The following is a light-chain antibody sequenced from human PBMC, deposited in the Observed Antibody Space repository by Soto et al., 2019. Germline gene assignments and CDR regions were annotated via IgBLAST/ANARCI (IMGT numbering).Light chain of an antibody. CDR3: QQRSNWRWT. CDR1: QSVGSF. J-gene: IGKJ1*01. V-gene: IGKV3-11*01. Sequence: EIVLTQSPATLSLSPGEGATLSCRASQSVGSFLAWYQQKPGQAPRLLIYDASNRATGIPARFSGSGSGTDFTLTITSLEPEDFAVYFCQQRSNWRWTFGQGTKVEIK. CDR2: DAS.